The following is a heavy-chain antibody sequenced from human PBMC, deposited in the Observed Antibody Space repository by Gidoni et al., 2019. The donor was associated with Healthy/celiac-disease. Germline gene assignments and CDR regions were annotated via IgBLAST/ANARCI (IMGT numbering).Heavy chain of an antibody. CDR2: ISSSGSTI. CDR1: GFTCSSYE. CDR3: ARGRGFYDSSGYFGY. Sequence: EVQLVESGGGLVQPGGSLRLSCAASGFTCSSYEMNWVRQAPGKGLEWVSYISSSGSTIYYADSVKGRFTISRDNAKNSLYLQMNSLRAEDTAVYYCARGRGFYDSSGYFGYWGQGTLVTVSS. D-gene: IGHD3-22*01. V-gene: IGHV3-48*03. J-gene: IGHJ4*02.